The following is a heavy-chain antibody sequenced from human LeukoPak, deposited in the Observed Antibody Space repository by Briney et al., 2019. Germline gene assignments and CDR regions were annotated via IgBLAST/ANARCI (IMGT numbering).Heavy chain of an antibody. CDR3: ARDRGVRGIDY. J-gene: IGHJ4*02. V-gene: IGHV4-61*01. Sequence: SETLSLTCTVSGDSVSSGRYYWSWIRQPPGKGLEWIGYIDYSGGTDYNPSLKSRVSISVDTSRNQFSLKLNSVTAVDTAVYYCARDRGVRGIDYWGQGTLVTVSS. D-gene: IGHD3-10*01. CDR2: IDYSGGT. CDR1: GDSVSSGRYY.